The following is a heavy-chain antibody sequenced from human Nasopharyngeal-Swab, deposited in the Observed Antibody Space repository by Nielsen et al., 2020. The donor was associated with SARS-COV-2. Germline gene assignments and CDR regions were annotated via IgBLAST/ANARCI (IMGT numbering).Heavy chain of an antibody. D-gene: IGHD2-21*01. Sequence: SETLSLTCAVYGGSFSGYSWSWIRQPPGKGLEWIGEINHSGSTNYNPSLKSRVTISVDTSTNQFSMKLSSVTAADTAVYYCARRGRLWGEGYWGQGTLVTVSS. CDR3: ARRGRLWGEGY. CDR1: GGSFSGYS. CDR2: INHSGST. J-gene: IGHJ4*02. V-gene: IGHV4-34*01.